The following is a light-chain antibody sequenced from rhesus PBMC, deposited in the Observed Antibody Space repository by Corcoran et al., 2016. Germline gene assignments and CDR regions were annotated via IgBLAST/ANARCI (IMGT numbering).Light chain of an antibody. J-gene: IGKJ2*01. CDR2: GAS. CDR3: QKYTSSPYS. V-gene: IGKV3-53*02. CDR1: QSVSSA. Sequence: QVILTQSPATLSLSPGERATLTCRASQSVSSALAWYQQKPGQTPRLLIYGASSRATGIPDRFSGSGSGTEFTLTISSREPEDFAVYYCQKYTSSPYSFGQGTKVEIK.